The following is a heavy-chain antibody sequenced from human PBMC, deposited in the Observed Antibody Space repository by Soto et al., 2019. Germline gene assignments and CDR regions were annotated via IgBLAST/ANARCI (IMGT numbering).Heavy chain of an antibody. Sequence: SETLSLTCTVSGGSISSYYWSWIRQPPGKGPEWIGYIYYSGSTNYNPSLKSRVTISVDTSKNQFSLKLSSVTAADTAVYYCARVRCSGGSCYLDNWFDPWGQGTLVTV. V-gene: IGHV4-59*01. CDR2: IYYSGST. CDR3: ARVRCSGGSCYLDNWFDP. D-gene: IGHD2-15*01. CDR1: GGSISSYY. J-gene: IGHJ5*02.